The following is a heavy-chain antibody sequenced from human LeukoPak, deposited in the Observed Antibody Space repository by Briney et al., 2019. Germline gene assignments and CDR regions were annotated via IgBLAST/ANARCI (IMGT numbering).Heavy chain of an antibody. Sequence: GASVKVSCKASGYPFIDYYIHWVRQAPGQGLQWMGWINPKSGGTSYAQEFQGRATMTRDTSISTAYMDLSSLRSDDTAVYYCARDPEPVYAPRGGAFDIWGQGTMVTVAS. J-gene: IGHJ3*02. D-gene: IGHD2-8*01. V-gene: IGHV1-2*02. CDR3: ARDPEPVYAPRGGAFDI. CDR2: INPKSGGT. CDR1: GYPFIDYY.